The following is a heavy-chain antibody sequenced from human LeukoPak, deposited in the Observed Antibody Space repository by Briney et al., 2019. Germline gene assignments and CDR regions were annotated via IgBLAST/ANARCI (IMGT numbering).Heavy chain of an antibody. Sequence: GGSLRLSCAASGFVFRSYALSWVRQAPGKGLEWVSGISNSGDSLHYADSVRGRFTISRDNSENTVYMEMHSLGVEDTAIYYCAKGDYDGSYWYLDVWGRGTLVTVSS. CDR3: AKGDYDGSYWYLDV. J-gene: IGHJ2*01. CDR2: ISNSGDSL. D-gene: IGHD3-22*01. CDR1: GFVFRSYA. V-gene: IGHV3-23*01.